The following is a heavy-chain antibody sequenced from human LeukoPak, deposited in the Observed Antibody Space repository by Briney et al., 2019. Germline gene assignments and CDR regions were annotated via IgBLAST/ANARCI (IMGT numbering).Heavy chain of an antibody. Sequence: GESLKISCKGSGYKFTNYWIAWVRQMPGQGLEWLGIIYPRDSDTRYSPSFQGQVTISVDTSIDTAYPQWSSVRASDTAMYYCARLLAAPYYINYWGQGTLVTVSS. CDR2: IYPRDSDT. CDR1: GYKFTNYW. CDR3: ARLLAAPYYINY. V-gene: IGHV5-51*01. J-gene: IGHJ4*02. D-gene: IGHD6-25*01.